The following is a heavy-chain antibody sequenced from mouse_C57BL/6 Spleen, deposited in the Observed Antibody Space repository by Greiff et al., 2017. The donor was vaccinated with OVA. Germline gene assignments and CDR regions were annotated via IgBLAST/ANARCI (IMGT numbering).Heavy chain of an antibody. CDR3: ARSTMVTTGLDY. Sequence: QSCKASGYTFTSYWMHWVKQRPGQGLEWIGEIDPSDSYTNYNQKFKGKSTLTVDKSSSTAYMQLSSLTSEDSAVYYCARSTMVTTGLDYWGQGTTLTVSS. CDR2: IDPSDSYT. V-gene: IGHV1-69*01. CDR1: GYTFTSYW. J-gene: IGHJ2*01. D-gene: IGHD2-2*01.